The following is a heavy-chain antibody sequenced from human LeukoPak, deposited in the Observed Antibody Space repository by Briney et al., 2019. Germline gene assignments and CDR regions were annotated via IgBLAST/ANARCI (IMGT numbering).Heavy chain of an antibody. D-gene: IGHD3-22*01. Sequence: SETLSLTCTVSGGSISSYYWSWIRQPPGKGLECIGYINYSGSTNYNPSLKSRVTISVDTSKNQFSLRLSSVTAADTAVYYCAAYDSSGYAFHYWGQGTLVTVSS. J-gene: IGHJ4*02. CDR1: GGSISSYY. V-gene: IGHV4-59*01. CDR3: AAYDSSGYAFHY. CDR2: INYSGST.